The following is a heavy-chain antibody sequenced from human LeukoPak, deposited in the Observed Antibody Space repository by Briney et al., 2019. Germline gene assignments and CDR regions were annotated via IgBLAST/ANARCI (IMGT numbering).Heavy chain of an antibody. J-gene: IGHJ4*02. CDR2: IYYSGST. V-gene: IGHV4-31*03. CDR1: GGSISSGGYY. CDR3: ARRQYGDHYYFDH. D-gene: IGHD4-17*01. Sequence: PSQTLSLTCTVSGGSISSGGYYWSWIRQHPGKGLEWIGYIYYSGSTYYNPSLKSRVTISVDTSKNQFSLKLSSVTAADTAVYYCARRQYGDHYYFDHWGQGTLVTVSS.